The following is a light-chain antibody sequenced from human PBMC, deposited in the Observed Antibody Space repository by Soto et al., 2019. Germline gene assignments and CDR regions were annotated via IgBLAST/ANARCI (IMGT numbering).Light chain of an antibody. V-gene: IGKV1-39*01. J-gene: IGKJ1*01. CDR2: AAS. CDR1: QSISSY. CDR3: QQSYIGRT. Sequence: DIQMTQSPSSLSASVGDRVTITCRASQSISSYLNWYQQKPGKAPKLLIYAASSLQSVVPSRFSGSGSGTDFTLTISSLQPADFTTYYCQQSYIGRTFGQGTKVEIK.